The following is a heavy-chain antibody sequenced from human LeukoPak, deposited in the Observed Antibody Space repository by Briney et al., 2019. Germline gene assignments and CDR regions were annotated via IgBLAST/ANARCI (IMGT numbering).Heavy chain of an antibody. CDR2: IYHSGST. D-gene: IGHD2-21*02. V-gene: IGHV4-39*07. Sequence: SETLSLTCTVSGGSINTPNYYWGWIRQTPGKGLEWIVSIYHSGSTYYNPSLKSRVTISVDTSKNQFSLKLSSVTAADTAVYYCARVGDAYYFDYWGQGTLVTVSS. J-gene: IGHJ4*02. CDR3: ARVGDAYYFDY. CDR1: GGSINTPNYY.